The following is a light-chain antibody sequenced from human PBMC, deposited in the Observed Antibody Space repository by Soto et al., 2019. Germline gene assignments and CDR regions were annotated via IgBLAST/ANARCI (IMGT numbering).Light chain of an antibody. Sequence: QAVVTQEPSFSVSPGGTVTPTCGLTSGSVSSSYYPSWSQQTPGQAPRSLIYTTSTRSSGVPDRFSGSILGNKAALIITGAQADDEAHYYCALYMGGGIWVFGGGTKLTVL. CDR3: ALYMGGGIWV. V-gene: IGLV8-61*01. CDR1: SGSVSSSYY. J-gene: IGLJ3*02. CDR2: TTS.